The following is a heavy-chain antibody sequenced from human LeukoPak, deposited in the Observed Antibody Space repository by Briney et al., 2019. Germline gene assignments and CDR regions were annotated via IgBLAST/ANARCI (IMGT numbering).Heavy chain of an antibody. Sequence: ASVKVSCKASGYTFTNYGISWVRQAPGQGLEWMGWISAYNGSTNYAQKLQGRVTMTTDTSTSTAYMELRSLRSDDTAVYYCARVTTGQCFDYWGQGTLVTVSS. CDR2: ISAYNGST. V-gene: IGHV1-18*01. J-gene: IGHJ4*02. D-gene: IGHD4-17*01. CDR1: GYTFTNYG. CDR3: ARVTTGQCFDY.